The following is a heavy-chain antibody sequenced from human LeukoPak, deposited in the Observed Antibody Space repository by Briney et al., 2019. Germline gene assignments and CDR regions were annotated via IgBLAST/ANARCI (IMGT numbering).Heavy chain of an antibody. D-gene: IGHD3-22*01. CDR2: IYYSGST. J-gene: IGHJ4*02. Sequence: SQTLSLTCTVSGGSISSGDYYWSWIRQPPGTGLEWIGYIYYSGSTYYNPSLKSRVTISVDTSKNQFSLKLSSVTAADTAVYYYATSRSYYYDSSGYPLDYWGQGTLVTVSS. CDR1: GGSISSGDYY. CDR3: ATSRSYYYDSSGYPLDY. V-gene: IGHV4-30-4*01.